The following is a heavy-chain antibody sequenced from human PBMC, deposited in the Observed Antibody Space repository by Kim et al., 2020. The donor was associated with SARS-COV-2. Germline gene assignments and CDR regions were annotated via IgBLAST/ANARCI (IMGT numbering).Heavy chain of an antibody. Sequence: SETLSLTCAVYGGSFSGYYWSWIRQPPGKGLEWIGEINHSGSTNYNPSLKSRVTISVDTSKNQFSLKLSSVTAADTAVYYCARGGWQQLALPGYWGQGTLVTVSS. CDR3: ARGGWQQLALPGY. CDR2: INHSGST. D-gene: IGHD6-13*01. J-gene: IGHJ4*02. V-gene: IGHV4-34*01. CDR1: GGSFSGYY.